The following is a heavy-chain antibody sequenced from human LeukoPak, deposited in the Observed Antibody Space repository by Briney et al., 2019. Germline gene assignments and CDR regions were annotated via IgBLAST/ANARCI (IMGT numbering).Heavy chain of an antibody. CDR2: IYYTGST. D-gene: IGHD1-1*01. J-gene: IGHJ6*03. V-gene: IGHV4-59*01. Sequence: PSETLSLTCTVSGGSISGYYWTWIRQPPGKGLEWIGQIYYTGSTNFNPSLNGRVSISRDTTNNLFSLRLRSVTAADTAVYFCARGRVSSSTWYSTYYYYFYMDVWGKGTTVTVSS. CDR1: GGSISGYY. CDR3: ARGRVSSSTWYSTYYYYFYMDV.